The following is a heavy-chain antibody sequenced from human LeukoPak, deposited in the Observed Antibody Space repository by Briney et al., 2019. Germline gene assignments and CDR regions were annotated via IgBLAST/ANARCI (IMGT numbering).Heavy chain of an antibody. J-gene: IGHJ4*02. V-gene: IGHV3-64D*09. D-gene: IGHD6-13*01. CDR1: GFTFSNHA. CDR3: VKPYSSSWYANDN. CDR2: ISSNGGRT. Sequence: PGGSLRLSCSASGFTFSNHAMHWVRQAPGKGLEYVSAISSNGGRTYYADSVKGRFTISRDNSKNTLYLQMSSLRAEDTAVYYCVKPYSSSWYANDNWGQGTLVTVSS.